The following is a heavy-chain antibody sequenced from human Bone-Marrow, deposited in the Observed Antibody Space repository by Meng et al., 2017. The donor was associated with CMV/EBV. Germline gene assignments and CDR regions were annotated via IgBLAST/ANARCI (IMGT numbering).Heavy chain of an antibody. CDR1: GFTFSSYS. J-gene: IGHJ4*02. CDR2: ISSSSSYI. CDR3: AGDQGGAGGTDY. V-gene: IGHV3-21*01. D-gene: IGHD3-16*01. Sequence: GESLKISCAASGFTFSSYSMNWVRQAPGKGLEWVSSISSSSSYIYYADSVKGRFTISRDNSKNSLYLQMNSLRAGDKAVYYCAGDQGGAGGTDYWGQGTLVTVSS.